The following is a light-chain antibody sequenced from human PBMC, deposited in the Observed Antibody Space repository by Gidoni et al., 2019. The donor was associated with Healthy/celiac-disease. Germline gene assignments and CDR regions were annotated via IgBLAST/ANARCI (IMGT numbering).Light chain of an antibody. CDR2: AAS. CDR3: QQSYSTPLT. V-gene: IGKV1-39*01. CDR1: QSISSY. Sequence: SQVTQAPSSLAASLGDRVTITCRASQSISSYLNWYQQKPGKAPKRRIYAASSLQSGVPSRFSGSGSGTDFTLTISSLQPEDFATYYCQQSYSTPLTFGGGTKVEIK. J-gene: IGKJ4*01.